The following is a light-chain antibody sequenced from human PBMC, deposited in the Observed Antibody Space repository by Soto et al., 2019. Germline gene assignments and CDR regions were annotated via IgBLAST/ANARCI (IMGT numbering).Light chain of an antibody. V-gene: IGKV1-8*01. Sequence: AIRMTQSPSSFSASTGDRVTITCRASQGISSYLAWYQQKPGKAPKLLIFAASTLQSGVPSRFSGSGSGTDFILTISCLQSEYFATYYCQQYYSYPRTFGQGTKVEIK. CDR2: AAS. CDR3: QQYYSYPRT. J-gene: IGKJ1*01. CDR1: QGISSY.